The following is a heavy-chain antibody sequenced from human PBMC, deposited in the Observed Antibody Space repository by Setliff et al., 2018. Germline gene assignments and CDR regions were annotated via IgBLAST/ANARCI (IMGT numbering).Heavy chain of an antibody. J-gene: IGHJ4*01. V-gene: IGHV7-4-1*02. Sequence: VASVKVSCKPSGYTFTDYYIHWVRQAPGQGLEWMGWINTKTGDPTYAQGYTGRFAFSLDTSDSATYLDISNLKAEDTATYYCARADHLVTTTFDYWGQGTLVTVSS. CDR3: ARADHLVTTTFDY. CDR2: INTKTGDP. CDR1: GYTFTDYY. D-gene: IGHD4-17*01.